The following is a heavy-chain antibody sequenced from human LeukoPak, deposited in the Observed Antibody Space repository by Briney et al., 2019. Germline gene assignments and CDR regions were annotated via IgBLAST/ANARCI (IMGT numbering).Heavy chain of an antibody. CDR1: GFSFSSYS. J-gene: IGHJ4*02. D-gene: IGHD3-22*01. Sequence: GGSLRLSCAASGFSFSSYSMNWVRQAPGKGLEWVSYISSTSKTKFYADSVKGRFIISRDNAKNSLYLQMNSLRAEDTAVYYCARDGHSSDFDYWGQGTLVAVSS. V-gene: IGHV3-48*01. CDR3: ARDGHSSDFDY. CDR2: ISSTSKTK.